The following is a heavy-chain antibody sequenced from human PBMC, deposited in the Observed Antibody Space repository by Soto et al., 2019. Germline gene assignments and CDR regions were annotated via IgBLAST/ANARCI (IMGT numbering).Heavy chain of an antibody. J-gene: IGHJ4*02. Sequence: PSDTLSLTCAVYGGSLSGHYSSWLRHPPGKGLEWIGEINHLGSTDYNPALRSRVTISVDRSKNQFSPRLTSVTAADTAVYYCASTQYNRNNPFVYWGQGTQVTVSS. CDR3: ASTQYNRNNPFVY. CDR1: GGSLSGHY. V-gene: IGHV4-34*01. D-gene: IGHD1-20*01. CDR2: INHLGST.